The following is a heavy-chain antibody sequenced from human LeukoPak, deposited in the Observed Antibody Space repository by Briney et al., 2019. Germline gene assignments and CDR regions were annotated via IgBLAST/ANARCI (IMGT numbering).Heavy chain of an antibody. CDR2: INPSGGST. D-gene: IGHD3-3*01. Sequence: ASVKVSCKASGYTFTSYSMHWVRQAPGQGLEWMGIINPSGGSTSYAQKFQGRVTMTRDTSTSTVYMELSSLRSEDTAVYYCAREDYWRGYGVRTINYFDYWGQGTLVTVSS. CDR1: GYTFTSYS. V-gene: IGHV1-46*01. J-gene: IGHJ4*02. CDR3: AREDYWRGYGVRTINYFDY.